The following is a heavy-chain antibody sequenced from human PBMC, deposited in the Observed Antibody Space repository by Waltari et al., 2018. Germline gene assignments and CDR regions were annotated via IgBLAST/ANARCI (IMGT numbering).Heavy chain of an antibody. CDR2: IYYSGST. CDR1: GGSISSGGSS. D-gene: IGHD5-18*01. Sequence: QVKLQESGPGLVKPSQTLSLTGTVTGGSISSGGSSWSWIRQPHGKGLGLIGYIYYSGSTCNNQLLKSRVTISVDTSKNHVSLKLRSGTAAYTAVYSWSIYAPGIQLFDDDAFDIWGQGTMVTVSS. J-gene: IGHJ3*02. CDR3: SIYAPGIQLFDDDAFDI. V-gene: IGHV4-31*03.